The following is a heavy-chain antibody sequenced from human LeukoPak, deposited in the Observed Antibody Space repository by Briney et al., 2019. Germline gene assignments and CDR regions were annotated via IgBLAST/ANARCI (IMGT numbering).Heavy chain of an antibody. CDR2: ISDSGGST. CDR1: GFTFTTYA. CDR3: AKGASGSYHSPYDY. V-gene: IGHV3-23*01. J-gene: IGHJ4*02. D-gene: IGHD1-26*01. Sequence: GGSLRLSCAASGFTFTTYAMTWVRQAPGKGLEWVSGISDSGGSTNYADSVKGRFTISRDNSKNTLYLQVNSLRAEDTAVYYCAKGASGSYHSPYDYWGQGTLVTVSS.